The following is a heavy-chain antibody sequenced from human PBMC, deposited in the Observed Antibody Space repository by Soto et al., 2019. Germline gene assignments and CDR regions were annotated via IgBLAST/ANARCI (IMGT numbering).Heavy chain of an antibody. Sequence: HEQLVESGGGVVQPGRSLRLSCAASGFTFSNFGMHWVRQAPGKGLEWVAHISYDGVNKNYPDSVKGRFTISRDNSKNTLYLQMNSLRAEDTAVYYCARGGSCSSTICHNNWFDPWGQGSLVTVSS. V-gene: IGHV3-33*05. D-gene: IGHD2-2*02. CDR3: ARGGSCSSTICHNNWFDP. J-gene: IGHJ5*02. CDR1: GFTFSNFG. CDR2: ISYDGVNK.